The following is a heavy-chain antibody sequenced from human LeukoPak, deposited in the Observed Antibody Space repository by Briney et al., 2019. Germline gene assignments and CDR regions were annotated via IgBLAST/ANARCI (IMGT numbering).Heavy chain of an antibody. CDR1: GFTFSSYA. J-gene: IGHJ3*02. Sequence: GGSLRLSCAASGFTFSSYAMSWVRQAPGKGREWVSAISGSGGSTYYADSVKGRFTISRDNSKNTLYLQMNSLRAEDTAVYYCAKDASPIAAALDAFDIWGQGTMVTVSS. V-gene: IGHV3-23*01. CDR2: ISGSGGST. D-gene: IGHD6-13*01. CDR3: AKDASPIAAALDAFDI.